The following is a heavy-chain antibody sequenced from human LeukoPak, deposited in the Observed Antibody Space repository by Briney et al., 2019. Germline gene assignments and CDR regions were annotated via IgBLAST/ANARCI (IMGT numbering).Heavy chain of an antibody. V-gene: IGHV3-64D*06. D-gene: IGHD5-24*01. Sequence: PGGSLRLSCAASGFTFSSYAMHWVRQAPGKGLQYVSSISSNGDSTYYAASVKGRFTISRDNSKSTLYLQMSSLRAEDTAAYYCVKDRWIDYWGQGALVTVSS. CDR1: GFTFSSYA. J-gene: IGHJ4*02. CDR2: ISSNGDST. CDR3: VKDRWIDY.